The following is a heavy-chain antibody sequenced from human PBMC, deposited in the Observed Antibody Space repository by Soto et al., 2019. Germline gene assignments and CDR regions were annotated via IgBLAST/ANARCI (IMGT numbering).Heavy chain of an antibody. J-gene: IGHJ5*02. CDR3: PRGGSGWFDP. V-gene: IGHV3-21*01. CDR1: GFTFSSYS. CDR2: ISSGSSDK. Sequence: VQLVESGGGLVKPGGSLRLSCAGSGFTFSSYSMNWVRQAPGKGLEWVSSISSGSSDKYYADSVKGRFTISRDNAKNALYLQMNSLRAEDTAVYYCPRGGSGWFDPWGQGILVTVSS. D-gene: IGHD3-16*01.